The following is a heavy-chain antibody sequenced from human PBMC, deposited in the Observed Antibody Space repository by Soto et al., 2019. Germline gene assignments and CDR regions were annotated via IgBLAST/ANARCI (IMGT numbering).Heavy chain of an antibody. Sequence: EVQLVESGGGLVQPGGSLRLSCAASGVTVSSNYMSWVGQAPGKGLEWVSVIYSDGSTYYADSVKGRFTISRDNSKNTVYLQMNSRRAEDTAVYYCARHGYNYGGGYFDYWGQGTLVTVSS. J-gene: IGHJ4*02. V-gene: IGHV3-66*04. CDR1: GVTVSSNY. D-gene: IGHD5-18*01. CDR2: IYSDGST. CDR3: ARHGYNYGGGYFDY.